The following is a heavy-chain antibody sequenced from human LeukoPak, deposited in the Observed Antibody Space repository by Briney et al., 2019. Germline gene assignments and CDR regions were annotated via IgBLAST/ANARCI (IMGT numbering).Heavy chain of an antibody. CDR2: NSWNSGSI. CDR3: AKGSSIAALRGAFDI. J-gene: IGHJ3*02. Sequence: GGSLRLSCAASGFTFDDYAMHWVRQAPGKGLEWVSGNSWNSGSIGYADSVKGRFTISRDNAKNSLYLQMNSLRAEDMALYYCAKGSSIAALRGAFDIWGQGTMVTVSS. CDR1: GFTFDDYA. D-gene: IGHD6-6*01. V-gene: IGHV3-9*03.